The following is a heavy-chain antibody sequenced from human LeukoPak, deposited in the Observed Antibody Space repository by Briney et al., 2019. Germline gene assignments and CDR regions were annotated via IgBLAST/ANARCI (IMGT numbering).Heavy chain of an antibody. CDR3: ARDLVVVAAANWFDP. CDR1: GFTFSSYS. D-gene: IGHD2-15*01. CDR2: ISSSSSNI. J-gene: IGHJ5*02. V-gene: IGHV3-21*04. Sequence: TGGSLRLSCAASGFTFSSYSMNWVRQAPGKGLEWVSSISSSSSNIYYADSVKGRFTISRDNAKNSLYLQMNSLRSDDTAVYYCARDLVVVAAANWFDPWGQGTLVTVSS.